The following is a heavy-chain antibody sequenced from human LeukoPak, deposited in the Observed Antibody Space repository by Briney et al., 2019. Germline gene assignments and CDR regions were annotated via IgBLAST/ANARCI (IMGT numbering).Heavy chain of an antibody. J-gene: IGHJ4*02. Sequence: PSQTLSLTCTVSGGSISSGDYYWSWIRQPPGKGLEWIGYIYYSGGTYYNPSLKSRVTISVDTSKIQFSLKLSSVTAADTAVYYCARGRRGYSDYDTSNQYWGQGTLVTVSS. D-gene: IGHD5-12*01. CDR1: GGSISSGDYY. CDR2: IYYSGGT. CDR3: ARGRRGYSDYDTSNQY. V-gene: IGHV4-30-4*01.